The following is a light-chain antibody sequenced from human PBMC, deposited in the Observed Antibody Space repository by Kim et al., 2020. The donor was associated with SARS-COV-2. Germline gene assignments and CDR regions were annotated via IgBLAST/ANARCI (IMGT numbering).Light chain of an antibody. V-gene: IGLV3-19*01. CDR2: GKN. Sequence: SSELTQDPAVSVALGQTVSITCQGDSLRSYYATWYQQKPGQAPILVIYGKNNRPSGIPDRFSGSSSGNTASLTITGAQAGDEADYYCNSRGSNDNLVFVG. CDR3: NSRGSNDNLV. J-gene: IGLJ3*02. CDR1: SLRSYY.